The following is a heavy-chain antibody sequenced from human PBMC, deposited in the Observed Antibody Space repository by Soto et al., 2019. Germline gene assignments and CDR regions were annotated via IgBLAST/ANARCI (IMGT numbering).Heavy chain of an antibody. D-gene: IGHD3-3*01. CDR2: ISWNSGSI. J-gene: IGHJ4*02. CDR1: GFTFDDYA. Sequence: GGSLRLSCAASGFTFDDYAMHWVRQAPGKGLEWVSGISWNSGSIGYADSVKGRFTISRDNAKNSLYLQMNSLRAEDTALYYCAKDSNPYYDFWSGPFDYWGQGTLVTVSS. V-gene: IGHV3-9*01. CDR3: AKDSNPYYDFWSGPFDY.